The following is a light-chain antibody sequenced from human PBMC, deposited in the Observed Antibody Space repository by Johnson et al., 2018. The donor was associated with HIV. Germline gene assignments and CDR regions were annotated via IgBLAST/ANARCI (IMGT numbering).Light chain of an antibody. CDR1: SSDMGNYA. CDR3: GTWDLSLNAYV. CDR2: ENN. J-gene: IGLJ1*01. Sequence: QSVLTQPPSVSAAPGQKVTISCSGSSSDMGNYAVSWYQQLPGTAPKLLIYENNKRPSGIPDRFSASKSGTSATLGLTGLQTGDEADYFCGTWDLSLNAYVFGPGTKVTVL. V-gene: IGLV1-51*02.